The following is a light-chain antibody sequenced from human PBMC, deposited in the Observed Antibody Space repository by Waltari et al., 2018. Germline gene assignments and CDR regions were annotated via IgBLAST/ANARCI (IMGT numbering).Light chain of an antibody. J-gene: IGKJ4*01. V-gene: IGKV3-11*01. CDR1: QSVRIY. CDR2: DAS. Sequence: EILLTHSPVTLSVSPGERATLSCKASQSVRIYLAWYQQKPGQAPRLLIYDASNRASGIPARFSGSGSGTDFTLTISNVEPEDFAVYYCQQRHDWPLNFGGGTKLEIK. CDR3: QQRHDWPLN.